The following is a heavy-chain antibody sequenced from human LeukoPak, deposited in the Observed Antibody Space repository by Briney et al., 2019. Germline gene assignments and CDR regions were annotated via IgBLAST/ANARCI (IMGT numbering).Heavy chain of an antibody. CDR1: GGTFTSYD. Sequence: ASVKVSCKASGGTFTSYDINGVRQATGQGLEWMRWMNPNSGNTGYAQKFQGRVTMTRNTSISTAYMELRSLRSDDTAVYYCARAIAAAGKTPNYYYYYYMDVWGKGTTVTVSS. J-gene: IGHJ6*03. CDR3: ARAIAAAGKTPNYYYYYYMDV. D-gene: IGHD6-13*01. V-gene: IGHV1-8*01. CDR2: MNPNSGNT.